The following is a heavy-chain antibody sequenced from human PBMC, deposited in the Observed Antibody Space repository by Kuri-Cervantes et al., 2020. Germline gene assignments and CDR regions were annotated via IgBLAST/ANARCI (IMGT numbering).Heavy chain of an antibody. CDR2: ISWNSGSI. CDR1: GFTFDDYA. CDR3: ARDWFGYDSSGYTG. J-gene: IGHJ4*02. D-gene: IGHD3-22*01. V-gene: IGHV3-9*01. Sequence: SLKISCAASGFTFDDYAMHWVRQAPGKGLEWVSGISWNSGSIGYADSVKGRFTISRDNAKNSLYLRMNSLRAEDTAVYYCARDWFGYDSSGYTGWGQGTLVTVSS.